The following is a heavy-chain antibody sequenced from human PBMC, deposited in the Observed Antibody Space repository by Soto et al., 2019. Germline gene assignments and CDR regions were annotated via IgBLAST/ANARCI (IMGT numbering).Heavy chain of an antibody. CDR1: GFTFSGSA. D-gene: IGHD3-22*01. J-gene: IGHJ4*02. V-gene: IGHV3-73*02. Sequence: EVQLVESGGGLVQPGGSLKLSCAASGFTFSGSAMHWVRQASGKGLEWVGRIRSKANSYATAYAASVKGRFTISRDDSKNTAYLQMNSLKTEDTAVYCCTSGYYYDSSGYSDYWGQGTLVTVSS. CDR3: TSGYYYDSSGYSDY. CDR2: IRSKANSYAT.